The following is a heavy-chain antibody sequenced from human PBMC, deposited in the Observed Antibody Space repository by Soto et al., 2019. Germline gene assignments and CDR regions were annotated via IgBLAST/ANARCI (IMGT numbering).Heavy chain of an antibody. D-gene: IGHD3-9*01. CDR3: ARIRAHYDILTGYYSLFDY. CDR1: GFSLSTSGMC. CDR2: IDWDDDK. Sequence: GSGPTLVNPTQTLTLTCTFSGFSLSTSGMCVSWIRQPPGKALEWLARIDWDDDKYYSTSLKTRLTISKDTSKNQVVLTMTNKDPVDTATYYCARIRAHYDILTGYYSLFDYWGQGTLVTVSS. J-gene: IGHJ4*02. V-gene: IGHV2-70*11.